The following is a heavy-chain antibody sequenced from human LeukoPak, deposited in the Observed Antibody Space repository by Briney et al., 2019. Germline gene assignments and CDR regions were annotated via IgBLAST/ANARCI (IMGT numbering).Heavy chain of an antibody. V-gene: IGHV3-23*01. D-gene: IGHD3-3*01. J-gene: IGHJ4*02. Sequence: GGSLRLSCAASGFTFSSYAMSWVRQAPGKGLEWVSAISGSGGSTYYADSVKGRFTISRDNSKNTLYLQMNSLRAEDTAVYYCARTYYDFWSGYSGFDYWGQGTLVTVSS. CDR2: ISGSGGST. CDR3: ARTYYDFWSGYSGFDY. CDR1: GFTFSSYA.